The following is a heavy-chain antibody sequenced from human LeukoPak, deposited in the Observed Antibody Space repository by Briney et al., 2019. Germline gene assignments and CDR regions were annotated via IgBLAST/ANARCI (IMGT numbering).Heavy chain of an antibody. J-gene: IGHJ4*02. CDR2: IIPIFGTA. D-gene: IGHD6-19*01. CDR3: ARVAAVAVFDY. V-gene: IGHV1-69*06. Sequence: GASVKVSCKASGGTFSSYAISWVRQAPGQGLEWMGEIIPIFGTANYAQKFQGRVTITAAKSTSKAYLELRNLRSEDTAVYYCARVAAVAVFDYWGQGTLVTVSS. CDR1: GGTFSSYA.